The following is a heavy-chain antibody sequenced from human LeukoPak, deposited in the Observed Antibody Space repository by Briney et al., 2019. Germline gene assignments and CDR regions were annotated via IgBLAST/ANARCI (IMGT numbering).Heavy chain of an antibody. Sequence: GGSLRLSCAASGFTFSAYWMHWVRQVPGKGLVWVSRINNDGTATFFADSVKGRFTISRDNAKNTLYLQMNSLRAEDTAVYYCARGSSSWHSNWFDPWGQGTLVTVSS. CDR1: GFTFSAYW. D-gene: IGHD6-13*01. V-gene: IGHV3-74*01. CDR3: ARGSSSWHSNWFDP. CDR2: INNDGTAT. J-gene: IGHJ5*02.